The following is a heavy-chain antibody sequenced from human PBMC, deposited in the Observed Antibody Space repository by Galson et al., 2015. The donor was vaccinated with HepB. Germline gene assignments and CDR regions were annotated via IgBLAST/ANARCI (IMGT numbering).Heavy chain of an antibody. Sequence: LSLTCTVSGGSIRSYYWSWIRQPPGRGLEWIGYAYSSGSTDYNPSLKSRVTILLDTSKNQLSLKLSSVTAADTAVYYCARRFHSYDFRSGSYTYNFDYWGQGTLVTVSS. CDR1: GGSIRSYY. V-gene: IGHV4-59*01. J-gene: IGHJ4*02. CDR2: AYSSGST. D-gene: IGHD3-3*01. CDR3: ARRFHSYDFRSGSYTYNFDY.